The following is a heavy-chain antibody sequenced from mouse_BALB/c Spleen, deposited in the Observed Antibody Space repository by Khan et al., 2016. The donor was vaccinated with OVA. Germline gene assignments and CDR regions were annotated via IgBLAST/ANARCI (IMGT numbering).Heavy chain of an antibody. Sequence: QVQLKESGPGLVAPSQNLSITCTVLGFSLSDYGVSWIRQTPGKGLEWLGVIWGGGSTYYNSALRSRLSISKDNSKSQVFLKMTSLQMDDSAMFYGAKGVWAHYYTLDYWGQGTSVTVSS. CDR2: IWGGGST. J-gene: IGHJ4*01. CDR1: GFSLSDYG. V-gene: IGHV2-6-5*01. CDR3: AKGVWAHYYTLDY.